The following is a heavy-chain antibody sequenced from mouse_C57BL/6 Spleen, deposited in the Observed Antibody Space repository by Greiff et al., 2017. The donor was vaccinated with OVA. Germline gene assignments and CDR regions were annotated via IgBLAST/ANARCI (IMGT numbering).Heavy chain of an antibody. D-gene: IGHD1-1*01. Sequence: EVQGVESGGGLVQPGGSLSLSCAASGFTFTDYYMSWVRQPPGKALEWLGFIRNKANGYTTEYSASVKGRFTISRDNSQSILYLQMNARRAEDSATYYCARDRTVVATGYFDVWGTGTTVTVSS. CDR1: GFTFTDYY. J-gene: IGHJ1*03. CDR2: IRNKANGYTT. CDR3: ARDRTVVATGYFDV. V-gene: IGHV7-3*01.